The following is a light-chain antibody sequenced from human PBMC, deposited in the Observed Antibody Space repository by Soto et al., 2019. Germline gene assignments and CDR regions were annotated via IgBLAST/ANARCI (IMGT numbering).Light chain of an antibody. CDR1: QGISSW. CDR3: QQADSFPPLT. J-gene: IGKJ1*01. Sequence: DIQMTQSPSSVSASVGDRVTITCRASQGISSWLAWYQQKPGKAPKLLIYGASILQSGVPSTFSGSGYGTAFTLTISSLQTEDVATYYCQQADSFPPLTFGQGTKVKIK. CDR2: GAS. V-gene: IGKV1-12*01.